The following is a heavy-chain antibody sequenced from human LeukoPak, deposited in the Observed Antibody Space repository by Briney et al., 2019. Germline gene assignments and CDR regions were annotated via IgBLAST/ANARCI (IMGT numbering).Heavy chain of an antibody. V-gene: IGHV3-11*01. CDR2: ISSSGTTI. Sequence: GGSLRLSCAGSGFTFSDYYMSWIRQAPGEGLEWVSYISSSGTTIYYADSVKGRFTISRDNAKNSLYLQMNSLTAEDTAVYYCARAGGWAGPFNYWGQGTLVTVSS. J-gene: IGHJ4*02. CDR3: ARAGGWAGPFNY. CDR1: GFTFSDYY. D-gene: IGHD3/OR15-3a*01.